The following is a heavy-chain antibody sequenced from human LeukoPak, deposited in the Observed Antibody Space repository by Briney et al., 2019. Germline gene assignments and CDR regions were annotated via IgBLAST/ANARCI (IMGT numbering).Heavy chain of an antibody. CDR3: ARERIAASADAFDI. J-gene: IGHJ3*02. Sequence: GGSLRLSCSASGFTFTDYYMSWIRQAPGKGLEWVSYISPSGTVIYYGDSVKGRFTISRDNAKKSLYLQMNSLRAEDTAVYYCARERIAASADAFDIWGQGTMVTVSS. CDR2: ISPSGTVI. D-gene: IGHD6-13*01. CDR1: GFTFTDYY. V-gene: IGHV3-11*01.